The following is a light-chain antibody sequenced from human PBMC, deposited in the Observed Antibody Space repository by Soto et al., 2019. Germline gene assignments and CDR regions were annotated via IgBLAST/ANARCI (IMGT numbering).Light chain of an antibody. CDR3: SSYTTSSIYV. V-gene: IGLV2-14*03. J-gene: IGLJ1*01. CDR1: SSDVGAYSY. Sequence: QSALTQPASVSGSPGQSITISCTGTSSDVGAYSYVSWYQQHPGKAPKLMIYDVSNRPSGVSDRFSGSKSGNTASLTISGLQAGDEADYYCSSYTTSSIYVFGTGTKLTVL. CDR2: DVS.